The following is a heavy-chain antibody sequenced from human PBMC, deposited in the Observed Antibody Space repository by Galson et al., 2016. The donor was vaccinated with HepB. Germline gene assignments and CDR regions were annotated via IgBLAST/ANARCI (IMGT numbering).Heavy chain of an antibody. CDR2: IFPSGST. Sequence: TLSLTCAVSGASITSNHWWSWVRQPPGKGLEWIGEIFPSGSTNYIPALRSRVSISLDKSENQFSLKMTSVTAADTAVYYCARQDLWSIEYWGQGILVTVSS. D-gene: IGHD2-21*01. CDR3: ARQDLWSIEY. V-gene: IGHV4-4*02. J-gene: IGHJ4*02. CDR1: GASITSNHW.